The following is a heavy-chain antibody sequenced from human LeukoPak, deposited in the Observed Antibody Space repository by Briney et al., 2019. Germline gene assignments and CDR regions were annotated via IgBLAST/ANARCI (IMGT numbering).Heavy chain of an antibody. V-gene: IGHV4-34*01. J-gene: IGHJ3*02. Sequence: PSETLSLTCAVYSGSFSGYYWSWIRQPPGKGLEWIGEINHSGSTNYNPSLKSRVTISVDTSKNQFSLKLSSVTAADTAVYYCARAMIVVVSAFDIWGQGTMVTVSS. D-gene: IGHD3-22*01. CDR1: SGSFSGYY. CDR3: ARAMIVVVSAFDI. CDR2: INHSGST.